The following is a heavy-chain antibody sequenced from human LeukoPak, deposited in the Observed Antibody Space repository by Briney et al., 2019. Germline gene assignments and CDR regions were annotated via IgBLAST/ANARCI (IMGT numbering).Heavy chain of an antibody. CDR1: GYSISRGYY. CDR3: ARAPDGRFDP. D-gene: IGHD1-26*01. J-gene: IGHJ5*02. Sequence: SETLSLTCAVSGYSISRGYYWGWIRQPPGKGLEWIGSIYHSGSTYYNPSLKSRVTISVDTSKNQFSLKLSSVTAADTAVYYCARAPDGRFDPWGQGTLVTVSS. V-gene: IGHV4-38-2*01. CDR2: IYHSGST.